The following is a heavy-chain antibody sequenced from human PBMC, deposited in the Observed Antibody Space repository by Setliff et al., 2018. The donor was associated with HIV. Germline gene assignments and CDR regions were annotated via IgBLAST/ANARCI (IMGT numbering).Heavy chain of an antibody. Sequence: ASVKVSCKASGYTFSSYGISWVRQAPGQGLEWMGWINPYSGKTKYAQNLQGRVTMTTDTSTSTAYMELRSLRSDDTAVYYCARVFGLLPSDAFDIWGQGTMVTVS. CDR3: ARVFGLLPSDAFDI. V-gene: IGHV1-18*04. CDR2: INPYSGKT. J-gene: IGHJ3*02. D-gene: IGHD3-22*01. CDR1: GYTFSSYG.